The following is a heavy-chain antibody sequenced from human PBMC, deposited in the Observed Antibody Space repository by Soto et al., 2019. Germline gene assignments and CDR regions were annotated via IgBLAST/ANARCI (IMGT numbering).Heavy chain of an antibody. Sequence: SETLSLTCTVSGGSISSGDYYWSWIRQPPGKGLEWIGYIYYSGSTYYNPSLKSRVTISVDTSKNQFSLKLSSVTAADTAVYYCARDSRQFLEWLLFGAFDIWGQGTMVTVSS. CDR1: GGSISSGDYY. D-gene: IGHD3-3*01. V-gene: IGHV4-30-4*01. J-gene: IGHJ3*02. CDR3: ARDSRQFLEWLLFGAFDI. CDR2: IYYSGST.